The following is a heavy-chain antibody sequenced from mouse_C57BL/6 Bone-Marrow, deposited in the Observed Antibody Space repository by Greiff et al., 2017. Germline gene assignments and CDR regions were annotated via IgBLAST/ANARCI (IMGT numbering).Heavy chain of an antibody. CDR3: ARGGDYDDLYYFDY. V-gene: IGHV1-81*01. Sequence: QVQLKQSGAELARPGASVKLSCKASGYTFTSYGISWVKQRTGQGLEWIGEIYPRSGNTYYNEKFKGKATLTADKSSSTAYMELRSLTSEDSAVYFCARGGDYDDLYYFDYWGQGTTLTVSS. J-gene: IGHJ2*01. CDR2: IYPRSGNT. D-gene: IGHD2-4*01. CDR1: GYTFTSYG.